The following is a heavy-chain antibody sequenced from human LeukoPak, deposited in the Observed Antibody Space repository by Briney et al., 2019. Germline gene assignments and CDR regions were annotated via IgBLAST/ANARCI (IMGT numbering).Heavy chain of an antibody. V-gene: IGHV1-8*03. D-gene: IGHD2-2*01. J-gene: IGHJ5*02. CDR1: GYTFTSYG. CDR3: ARGSGYCSSTSCRRWFDP. CDR2: MNPNSGNT. Sequence: ASVKVSCKASGYTFTSYGISWVRQAPGQGLEWMGWMNPNSGNTGYAQKFQGRVTITRNTSISTAYMELSSLRSEDTAVYYCARGSGYCSSTSCRRWFDPWGQGTLVTVSS.